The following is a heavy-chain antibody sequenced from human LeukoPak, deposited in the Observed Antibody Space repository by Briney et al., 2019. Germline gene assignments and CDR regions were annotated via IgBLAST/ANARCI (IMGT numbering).Heavy chain of an antibody. Sequence: TGGSLRLSCAASGFTFSDYYMSWIRQAPGKGLEWVSYISSSGSTIYYADSVKGRFTISRDNAKNSLYLQMNSLRAEDTAVYYCARDPVGATGFAWFDPWGQGTLVTVSS. CDR3: ARDPVGATGFAWFDP. D-gene: IGHD1-26*01. CDR2: ISSSGSTI. CDR1: GFTFSDYY. J-gene: IGHJ5*02. V-gene: IGHV3-11*01.